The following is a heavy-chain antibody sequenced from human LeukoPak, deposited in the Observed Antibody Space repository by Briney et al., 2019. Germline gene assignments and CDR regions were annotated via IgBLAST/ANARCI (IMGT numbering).Heavy chain of an antibody. CDR2: VKEDGSEK. CDR1: GFTFSSYW. D-gene: IGHD2-2*01. J-gene: IGHJ4*02. Sequence: GGSLRLSCAASGFTFSSYWMHWVRQAPGKGLEWVANVKEDGSEKYYVDSVKGRFTISRDNAKNSLYLQMNSLRAEDTAVYYCAREAPADIVVVPAAPSSDYFDYWGQGTLVTVSS. V-gene: IGHV3-7*01. CDR3: AREAPADIVVVPAAPSSDYFDY.